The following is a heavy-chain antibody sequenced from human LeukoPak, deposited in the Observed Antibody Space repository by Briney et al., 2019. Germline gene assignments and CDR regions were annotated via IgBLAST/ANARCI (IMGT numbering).Heavy chain of an antibody. D-gene: IGHD3-22*01. V-gene: IGHV4-31*03. CDR1: GGSISSGGYY. CDR2: IYYNGNT. J-gene: IGHJ3*02. CDR3: VRNFDSYNAFDI. Sequence: PSQTLSLTCTVSGGSISSGGYYWSWIRQHPGKGLEWIGYIYYNGNTYYNPSLKSRLTISGDTSKNQFSLKLSSVTAADTAVYYCVRNFDSYNAFDIWGRGTMVTVSS.